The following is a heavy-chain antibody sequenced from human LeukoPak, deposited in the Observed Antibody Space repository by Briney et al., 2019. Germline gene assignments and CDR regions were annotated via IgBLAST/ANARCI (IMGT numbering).Heavy chain of an antibody. CDR2: INHSGST. CDR3: ARRVWSGYSYYFDY. J-gene: IGHJ4*02. CDR1: GGSFSGYY. Sequence: SETLSLTCAVYGGSFSGYYWSWIRQPPGKGLEWIGEINHSGSTNYNPSLKSRVTISVDTSKNQFSLKLSSVTAADTAAYYCARRVWSGYSYYFDYWGQGTLVTVSS. D-gene: IGHD3-3*01. V-gene: IGHV4-34*01.